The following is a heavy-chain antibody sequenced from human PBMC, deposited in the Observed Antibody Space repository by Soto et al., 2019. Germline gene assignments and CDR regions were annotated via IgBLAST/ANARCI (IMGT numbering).Heavy chain of an antibody. CDR2: ISYDGSNK. J-gene: IGHJ6*02. CDR3: ARADADITMIGSQSLYYYYGMDV. Sequence: QVQLVESGGGVVQPGRSLRLSCAASGFTFSSYAMHWVRQAPGKGLEWVAVISYDGSNKYYADSVKGRFTISRDNSKNTLYLQMNSLRAEDTAVYYCARADADITMIGSQSLYYYYGMDVWGQGTTVTVSS. V-gene: IGHV3-30-3*01. CDR1: GFTFSSYA. D-gene: IGHD3-10*02.